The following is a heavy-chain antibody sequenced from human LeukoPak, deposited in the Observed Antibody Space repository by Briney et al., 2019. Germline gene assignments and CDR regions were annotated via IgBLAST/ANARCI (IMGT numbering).Heavy chain of an antibody. Sequence: SETLSLTCAVYGGSFSGYYCSWIRQPPGKGLEWIGEINHSGSTNYNPSLKSRVTISVDTSKNQFSLKLSSVTAADTAVYYCARYISGYDFDYWGQGTLVTVSS. CDR2: INHSGST. J-gene: IGHJ4*02. V-gene: IGHV4-34*01. CDR3: ARYISGYDFDY. CDR1: GGSFSGYY. D-gene: IGHD5-12*01.